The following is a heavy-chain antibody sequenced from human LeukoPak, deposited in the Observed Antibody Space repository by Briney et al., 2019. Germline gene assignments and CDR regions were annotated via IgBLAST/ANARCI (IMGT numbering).Heavy chain of an antibody. D-gene: IGHD3-3*01. Sequence: HPGGSLRLSCAASGFTFSSYAMHWVRQAPGKGLEWVAVISYDGSNKYYADSVKGRFTISRDNSKNTLYLQMNSLRAEDTAVYYCARGEWTPDYWGQGTLVTVSS. J-gene: IGHJ4*02. CDR3: ARGEWTPDY. CDR1: GFTFSSYA. CDR2: ISYDGSNK. V-gene: IGHV3-30-3*01.